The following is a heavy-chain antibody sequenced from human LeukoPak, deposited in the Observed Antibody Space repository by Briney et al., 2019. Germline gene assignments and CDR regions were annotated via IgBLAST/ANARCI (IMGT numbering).Heavy chain of an antibody. CDR1: GFTFSSYA. D-gene: IGHD2-2*01. J-gene: IGHJ4*02. V-gene: IGHV3-23*01. CDR3: ANRIECTSCTGGGY. CDR2: IGGSGGDT. Sequence: GGSLRLSCAASGFTFSSYAMSWVRQAPGKGLEWVSTIGGSGGDTYYADSVKGRFTISWDNSKNTLYLQMNSLRAEDTAVYYCANRIECTSCTGGGYWGQGTLVTVSS.